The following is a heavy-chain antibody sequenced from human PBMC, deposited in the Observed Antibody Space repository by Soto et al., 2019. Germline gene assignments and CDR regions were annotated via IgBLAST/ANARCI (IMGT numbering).Heavy chain of an antibody. CDR2: INPSGGST. CDR3: AREIEDYYDSSGSKETWYFDY. D-gene: IGHD3-22*01. CDR1: GGTFSSYY. V-gene: IGHV1-46*01. Sequence: ASVKVSCKASGGTFSSYYMHWLRQTPGQGLEWMGIINPSGGSTSYAQKFQGRVTMTRDTSTSTVYMELSSLRSEDTAVYYCAREIEDYYDSSGSKETWYFDYWGQGTLVTVPS. J-gene: IGHJ4*02.